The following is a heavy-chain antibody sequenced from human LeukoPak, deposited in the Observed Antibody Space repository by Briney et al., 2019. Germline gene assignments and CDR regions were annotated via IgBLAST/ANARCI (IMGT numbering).Heavy chain of an antibody. CDR3: TTDPRH. CDR2: IKSKSDGGTT. CDR1: GFTVSDVW. V-gene: IGHV3-15*01. Sequence: GGSLRLSCGASGFTVSDVWMGWVRQAPGKGLEWLGRIKSKSDGGTTDYAAPVKGRFTISRDDSKNTVFLQMNSLKTEDTAVYYCTTDPRHWGQGTLVTVSS. J-gene: IGHJ4*02.